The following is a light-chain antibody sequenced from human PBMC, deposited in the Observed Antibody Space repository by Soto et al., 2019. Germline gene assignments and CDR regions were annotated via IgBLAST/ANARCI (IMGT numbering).Light chain of an antibody. V-gene: IGKV3D-15*01. CDR3: QPYNNWPLT. CDR2: DAS. CDR1: QSVDND. Sequence: EIVMTQSPATLSVSPGDRATLSCRASQSVDNDLAWYQQKPGQPPRLLIYDASTRATGIPARFSGSQSGTEFALNISSLLSDDFAVYSGQPYNNWPLTFGGRTKVASK. J-gene: IGKJ4*01.